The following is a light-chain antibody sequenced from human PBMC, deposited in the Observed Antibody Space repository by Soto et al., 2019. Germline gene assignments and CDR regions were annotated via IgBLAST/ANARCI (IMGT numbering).Light chain of an antibody. Sequence: DIQMTQSPSSLSASVGDRVTITCRASQGITYYLAWFQQKPGKAPKSLIYGASSLQSGVPSRFNSSGFGTDFSLTISSLQPEDIATYYCHQYDSYPRTFGPWTKVEIK. CDR2: GAS. CDR3: HQYDSYPRT. CDR1: QGITYY. V-gene: IGKV1-16*01. J-gene: IGKJ3*01.